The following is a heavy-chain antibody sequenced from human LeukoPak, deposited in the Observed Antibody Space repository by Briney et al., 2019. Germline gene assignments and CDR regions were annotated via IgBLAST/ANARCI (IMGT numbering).Heavy chain of an antibody. CDR1: GFTFSSYG. J-gene: IGHJ4*02. Sequence: PGGSLRLSCAASGFTFSSYGMHWVRQAPGKGLEWVAVTSYDGSKKFYADSVKGRFTISRDNSKNTLYPQMNSLRAEDTAVYYCAKPYYYGSGTPSYFDYWGQGTLVTVSS. CDR3: AKPYYYGSGTPSYFDY. D-gene: IGHD3-10*01. V-gene: IGHV3-30*18. CDR2: TSYDGSKK.